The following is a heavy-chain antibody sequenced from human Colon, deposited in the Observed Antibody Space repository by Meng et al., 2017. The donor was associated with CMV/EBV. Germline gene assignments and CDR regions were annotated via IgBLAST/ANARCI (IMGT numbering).Heavy chain of an antibody. D-gene: IGHD3-10*01. V-gene: IGHV4-34*01. CDR2: INHSGST. CDR3: ASAGEGPPTFDY. CDR1: GGSCSGYY. Sequence: LTCAVYGGSCSGYYWSWIRQPPGKGLEWIGEINHSGSTNYNPSLKSRVTISVDTSKNQFSLKLSSVTAADTAVYYCASAGEGPPTFDYWGQGTLVTVSS. J-gene: IGHJ4*02.